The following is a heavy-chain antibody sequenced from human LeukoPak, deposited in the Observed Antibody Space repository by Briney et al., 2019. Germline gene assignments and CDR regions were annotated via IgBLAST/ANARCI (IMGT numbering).Heavy chain of an antibody. J-gene: IGHJ4*02. CDR3: ARDRKYYYDSSGYLFDY. CDR2: IYTSGST. Sequence: SETLSLTCTVSGGSISSYYWSWIRQPAGKGLEWIGRIYTSGSTNYNPSLKSRVTMSVDTSKNQFSLKLSSVTAADTAVYYCARDRKYYYDSSGYLFDYWDQGTLVTVSS. V-gene: IGHV4-4*07. D-gene: IGHD3-22*01. CDR1: GGSISSYY.